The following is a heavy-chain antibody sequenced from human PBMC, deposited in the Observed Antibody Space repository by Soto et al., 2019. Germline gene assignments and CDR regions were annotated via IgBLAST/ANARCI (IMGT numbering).Heavy chain of an antibody. D-gene: IGHD6-13*01. CDR3: ARAAMGGSSWPFDY. Sequence: PSETLSLTCAVSGGSISSSNWWSWVRQPPGKGLEWIGEIYHSGSTNYNPPLKSRVTISVDKSENQFPLKLSSVTAADTAVYYCARAAMGGSSWPFDYWGQGTLVTVSS. CDR1: GGSISSSNW. J-gene: IGHJ4*02. CDR2: IYHSGST. V-gene: IGHV4-4*02.